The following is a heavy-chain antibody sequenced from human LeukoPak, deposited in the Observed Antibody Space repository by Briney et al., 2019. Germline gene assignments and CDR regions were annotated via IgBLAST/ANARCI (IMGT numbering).Heavy chain of an antibody. CDR3: ARDGSTYNSGYDIPFDY. D-gene: IGHD5-12*01. J-gene: IGHJ4*02. CDR1: GFTFSSYS. Sequence: GGSLRLSCAASGFTFSSYSMNWVRQAPGKGLEWVSYISSSSSTIYDADSVKGRFTISRDNAKNSLYLQMNSLRAEDTAVYYCARDGSTYNSGYDIPFDYWGQGTLVTVSS. CDR2: ISSSSSTI. V-gene: IGHV3-48*01.